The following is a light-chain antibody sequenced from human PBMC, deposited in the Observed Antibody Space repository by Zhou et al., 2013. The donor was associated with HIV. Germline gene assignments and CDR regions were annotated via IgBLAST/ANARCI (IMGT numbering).Light chain of an antibody. CDR2: GAT. CDR1: QSIRNY. V-gene: IGKV1-39*01. CDR3: QQSYTNA. Sequence: DIQMTQSPSSLSASVGDRVTITCRASQSIRNYLNWYQQRPGKAPNLLIYGATTLQSGVPSRFSGSGYGTEFTLTISSLQPEDYATYYCQQSYTNAFGQGTKVEVK. J-gene: IGKJ1*01.